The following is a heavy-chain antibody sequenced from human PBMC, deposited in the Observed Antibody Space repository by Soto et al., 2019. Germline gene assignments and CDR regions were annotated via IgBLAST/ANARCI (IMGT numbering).Heavy chain of an antibody. CDR2: ISSSSSFI. D-gene: IGHD6-19*01. CDR1: GFTFSRYS. Sequence: GGSLRLSCAASGFTFSRYSMNWVRQAPGKGLEWVSYISSSSSFIYYADSVKGRFTISRDNSKNTLYLQMNSLRAEDTAVYYCAKGFGYSSGKLGYWGQGTLVTVSS. CDR3: AKGFGYSSGKLGY. V-gene: IGHV3-48*01. J-gene: IGHJ4*02.